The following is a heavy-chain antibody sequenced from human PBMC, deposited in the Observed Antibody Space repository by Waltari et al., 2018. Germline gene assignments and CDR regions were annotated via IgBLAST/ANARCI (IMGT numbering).Heavy chain of an antibody. D-gene: IGHD6-6*01. CDR1: GFTFSSYG. Sequence: QVQLVESGGGVVQPGGSLRLSCAASGFTFSSYGMPWVRQAPGKGLEWVAFIRYDGSNKYYADSVKGRFTISRDNSKNTLYLQMNSLRAEDTAVYYCAKEYSSSSWWYYFDYWGQGTLVTVSS. V-gene: IGHV3-30*02. J-gene: IGHJ4*02. CDR2: IRYDGSNK. CDR3: AKEYSSSSWWYYFDY.